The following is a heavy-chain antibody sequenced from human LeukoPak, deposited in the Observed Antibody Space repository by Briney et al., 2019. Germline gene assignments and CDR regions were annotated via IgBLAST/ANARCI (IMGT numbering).Heavy chain of an antibody. V-gene: IGHV1-18*01. Sequence: ASVKVSCKASGFDFTSYGISWVRQAPGQGLEWMGWISAYNGYTHYAQKLQGRVTLTTDTSASTAYMELRSLTSDDTAVYYYAREPKSLADLFFIDYWGQGTLVTVSS. CDR2: ISAYNGYT. D-gene: IGHD3-10*01. CDR1: GFDFTSYG. J-gene: IGHJ4*02. CDR3: AREPKSLADLFFIDY.